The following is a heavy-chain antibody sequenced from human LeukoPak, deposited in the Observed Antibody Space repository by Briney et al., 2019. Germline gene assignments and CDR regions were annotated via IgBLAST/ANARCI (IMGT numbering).Heavy chain of an antibody. CDR2: TKSKTDGGTT. V-gene: IGHV3-15*01. CDR3: TTEESLYYDSSGPFDY. D-gene: IGHD3-22*01. Sequence: GGSLRLSCAASGFTFSNAWMSWVRQAPGKGLEWVGRTKSKTDGGTTDYAAPVKGRFTISRDDSKNTLYLQMNSLKTEDTAVYYCTTEESLYYDSSGPFDYWGQGTLVTVSS. J-gene: IGHJ4*02. CDR1: GFTFSNAW.